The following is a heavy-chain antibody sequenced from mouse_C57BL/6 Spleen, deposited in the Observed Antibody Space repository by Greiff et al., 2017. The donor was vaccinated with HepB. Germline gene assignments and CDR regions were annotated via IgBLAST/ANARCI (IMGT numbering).Heavy chain of an antibody. CDR2: ISYSGST. D-gene: IGHD1-1*01. Sequence: EVKLQESGPGMVKPSQSLSLTCTVTGYSITSGYDWHWIRHFPGNKLEWMGYISYSGSTNYNPSLKSRISITHDTSKNHFFLKLNSVTTEDTATYYCARALYYGSSGYFDVWGTGTTVTVSS. J-gene: IGHJ1*03. CDR1: GYSITSGYD. CDR3: ARALYYGSSGYFDV. V-gene: IGHV3-1*01.